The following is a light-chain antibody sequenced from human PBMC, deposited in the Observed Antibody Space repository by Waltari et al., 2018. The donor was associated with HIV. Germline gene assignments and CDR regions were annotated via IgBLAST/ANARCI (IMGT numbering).Light chain of an antibody. Sequence: EIVMTQSPATLSVSPGARATLSCRASQSVNSNLAWYQQKPGQAPRLLIYGASTRATGIPARFSGSGSGTEFTLTISSLQSEDFAVYYCQQYNNWPPLTFGGGTKVEIK. CDR3: QQYNNWPPLT. V-gene: IGKV3-15*01. J-gene: IGKJ4*01. CDR1: QSVNSN. CDR2: GAS.